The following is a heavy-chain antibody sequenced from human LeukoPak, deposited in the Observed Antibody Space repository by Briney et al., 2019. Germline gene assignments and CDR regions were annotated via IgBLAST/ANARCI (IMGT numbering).Heavy chain of an antibody. J-gene: IGHJ4*02. V-gene: IGHV4-34*01. CDR2: INHSGST. CDR1: GASISSYY. D-gene: IGHD3-10*01. CDR3: ARTRAYYYGSGSLPDY. Sequence: PSETLSLTCTVSGASISSYYWSWIRQPPGKGLEWIGEINHSGSTNYNPSLKSRVTISVDTSKNQFSLKLSSVTAADTAVYYCARTRAYYYGSGSLPDYWGQGTLVTVSS.